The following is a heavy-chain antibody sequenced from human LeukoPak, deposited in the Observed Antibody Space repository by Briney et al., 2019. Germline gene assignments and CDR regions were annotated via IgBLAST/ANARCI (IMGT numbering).Heavy chain of an antibody. CDR2: INHSGST. V-gene: IGHV4-34*01. Sequence: SETLSLTCAVYGGSFSCYYWSWIRQPPGKGLEWIGEINHSGSTNYNPSLKSRVTISVDTSKNQFSLKLGSVTAADTAVYYCARVVDYYGSGSSNYFDYWGQGTLVTVSS. CDR1: GGSFSCYY. D-gene: IGHD3-10*01. J-gene: IGHJ4*02. CDR3: ARVVDYYGSGSSNYFDY.